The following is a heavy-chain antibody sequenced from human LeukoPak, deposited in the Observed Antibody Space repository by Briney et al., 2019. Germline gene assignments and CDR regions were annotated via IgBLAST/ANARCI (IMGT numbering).Heavy chain of an antibody. V-gene: IGHV1-18*01. D-gene: IGHD1-26*01. J-gene: IGHJ3*02. Sequence: ASVKVSCKASGYTLSSYGITWVRRAPGQGLEWMAWIRSYNGNTNHAQKFQGRVTMTTDTSTNTAYMELRSLRSDDTAVYYCARLYTGRYSDGFDIWGQGTLVTVSS. CDR2: IRSYNGNT. CDR1: GYTLSSYG. CDR3: ARLYTGRYSDGFDI.